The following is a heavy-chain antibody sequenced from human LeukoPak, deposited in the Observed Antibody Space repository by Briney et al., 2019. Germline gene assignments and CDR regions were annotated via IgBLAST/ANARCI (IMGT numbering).Heavy chain of an antibody. J-gene: IGHJ4*02. V-gene: IGHV4-61*02. Sequence: SETLSLTCAVSGGSISSGGYSWSWIRQPAGKGLEWIGRIYTSGSTNYNPSLKSRVTISVDKSKNQFSLKLSSVTAADTAVYYCARGFGSGWLIDYWGQGTLVTVSS. CDR1: GGSISSGGYS. D-gene: IGHD6-19*01. CDR2: IYTSGST. CDR3: ARGFGSGWLIDY.